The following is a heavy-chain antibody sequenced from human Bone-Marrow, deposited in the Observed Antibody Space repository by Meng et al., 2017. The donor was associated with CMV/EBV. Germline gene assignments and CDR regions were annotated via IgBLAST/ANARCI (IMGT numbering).Heavy chain of an antibody. CDR3: ASYCSSTSCYTGEVLFDY. CDR1: GGSISSGDYY. J-gene: IGHJ4*02. Sequence: SETLSLTCTVSGGSISSGDYYWSWIRQPPGKGLEWIGYIYYSGSTYYNPSRKSRVTISVDTSKNQFSLKLSSVTAADTAVYYCASYCSSTSCYTGEVLFDYWGQGTLVTVSS. V-gene: IGHV4-30-4*08. D-gene: IGHD2-2*02. CDR2: IYYSGST.